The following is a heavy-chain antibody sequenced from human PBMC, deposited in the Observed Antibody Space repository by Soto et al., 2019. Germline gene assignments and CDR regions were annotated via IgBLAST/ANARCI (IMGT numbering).Heavy chain of an antibody. V-gene: IGHV3-23*01. D-gene: IGHD1-1*01. Sequence: PGGSLRLSCAASGFTFSSYAMSWVRQAPGKGLEWVSVTSGSGGNIHYADSVKGRFTISRDNSKNTLYLQMNSLRVEDTAVYNCATQDFRGTTGTTWGQGTLVTVSS. J-gene: IGHJ4*02. CDR1: GFTFSSYA. CDR2: TSGSGGNI. CDR3: ATQDFRGTTGTT.